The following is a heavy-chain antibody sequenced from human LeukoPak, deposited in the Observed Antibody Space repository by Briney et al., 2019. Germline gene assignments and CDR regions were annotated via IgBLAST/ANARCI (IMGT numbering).Heavy chain of an antibody. CDR1: GFTFQTYS. Sequence: GGSLRLSCTVSGFTFQTYSMNWVRQAPGKGLEWVSYISSSGSTMYYADSVKGRFTISRDNAKNSLYLQMNSLRAEDTAVYYCARDNWVATPGLFDPWAREPWSPSPQ. J-gene: IGHJ5*02. V-gene: IGHV3-48*04. CDR3: ARDNWVATPGLFDP. D-gene: IGHD2-21*02. CDR2: ISSSGSTM.